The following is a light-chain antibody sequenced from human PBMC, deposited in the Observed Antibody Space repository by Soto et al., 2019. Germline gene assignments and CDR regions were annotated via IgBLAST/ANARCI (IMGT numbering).Light chain of an antibody. J-gene: IGKJ5*01. Sequence: DIQMTQSPSSLSASVGDRVTITCRASQSISIYLNWYQQKPGKAPKLLIYSASSLQSGVPSRFSGGGSGTDFTLTISSLQPEDFATYYCQQSYGSPQTFDQGTRLEIK. CDR3: QQSYGSPQT. CDR2: SAS. CDR1: QSISIY. V-gene: IGKV1-39*01.